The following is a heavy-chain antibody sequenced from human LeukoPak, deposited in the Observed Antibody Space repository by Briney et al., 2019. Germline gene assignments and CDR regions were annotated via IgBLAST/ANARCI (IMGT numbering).Heavy chain of an antibody. CDR1: GYTFTSYG. CDR2: ISAYNGNT. CDR3: ARDTGPSAYDFWSGYTTNYYYGMDV. J-gene: IGHJ6*02. V-gene: IGHV1-18*01. D-gene: IGHD3-3*01. Sequence: ASVKVSCKASGYTFTSYGISWVRQAPGQGLEWMGWISAYNGNTNYAQKLQGRVTMTTDTSTSTAYMELRSLRSDDTAVYYCARDTGPSAYDFWSGYTTNYYYGMDVWGQGTTVTVSS.